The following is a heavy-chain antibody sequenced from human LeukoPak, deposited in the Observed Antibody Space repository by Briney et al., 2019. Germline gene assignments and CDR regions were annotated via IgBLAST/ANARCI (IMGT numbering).Heavy chain of an antibody. CDR2: IYYSGST. J-gene: IGHJ6*03. D-gene: IGHD3-22*01. CDR1: GGSISSSSYY. CDR3: ARDTYYYDSSGSYYMDV. Sequence: KASETLSLTCTVSGGSISSSSYYWGWIRQPPGKGLEWIGSIYYSGSTYYNPSLKSRVTMSVDTSKNQFSLKLSSVTAADTAVYYCARDTYYYDSSGSYYMDVWGKGTTVTVSS. V-gene: IGHV4-39*07.